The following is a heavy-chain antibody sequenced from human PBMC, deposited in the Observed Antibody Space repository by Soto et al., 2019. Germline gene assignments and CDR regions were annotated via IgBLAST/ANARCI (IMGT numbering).Heavy chain of an antibody. Sequence: GGSLRLSCGASGFSFSGSAMHWVRQASGKGLEWVSAISGSGGSTYYADSVKGRFTISRDNSKNTLYLQMNSLRAEDTAVYYCAKDYYCSGSDHTNGDYLCQGTLVTVSS. CDR3: AKDYYCSGSDHTNGDY. CDR2: ISGSGGST. J-gene: IGHJ4*02. D-gene: IGHD3-10*01. V-gene: IGHV3-23*01. CDR1: GFSFSGSA.